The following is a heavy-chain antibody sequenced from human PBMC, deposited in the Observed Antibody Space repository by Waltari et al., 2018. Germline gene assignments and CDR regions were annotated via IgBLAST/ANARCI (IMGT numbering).Heavy chain of an antibody. V-gene: IGHV4-38-2*01. J-gene: IGHJ5*02. CDR1: GYSISSGYY. Sequence: QVQLQESGPGLVKPSETLSLTCAVSGYSISSGYYWGWIRQPPGKGLAWIGSIYHSGSTYYNPSLKSRVTISVDTSKNQFSLKLSSVTAADTAVYYCARHGDRIAARPNYNWFDPWGQGTLVTVSS. D-gene: IGHD6-6*01. CDR3: ARHGDRIAARPNYNWFDP. CDR2: IYHSGST.